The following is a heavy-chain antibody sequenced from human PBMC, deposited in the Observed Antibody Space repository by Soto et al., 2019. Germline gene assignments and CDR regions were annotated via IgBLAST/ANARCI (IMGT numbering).Heavy chain of an antibody. D-gene: IGHD1-1*01. J-gene: IGHJ4*02. CDR2: INPSARSA. CDR3: ARDNSAANGVLDH. Sequence: ASVKVSCKASGYTFTNYYLHWVRQAPGQGLEWVGMINPSARSASYAQKLRGRLTMDRDTSTTTVYMELSRLTSEDTAVYFCARDNSAANGVLDHWGQGTLVTV. CDR1: GYTFTNYY. V-gene: IGHV1-46*04.